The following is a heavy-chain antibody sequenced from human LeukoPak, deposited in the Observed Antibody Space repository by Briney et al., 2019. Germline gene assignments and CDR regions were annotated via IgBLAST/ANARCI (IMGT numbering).Heavy chain of an antibody. D-gene: IGHD3-10*01. CDR2: IYPGDSDT. V-gene: IGHV5-51*01. J-gene: IGHJ4*02. CDR1: GYTFTSYW. CDR3: ARESYYYGSGSSQRRPFDY. Sequence: GESLKISCKASGYTFTSYWIGWVRQMPGKGLEWKGIIYPGDSDTRYSPSFQGQITISADKSISTAYLQWSSLKASDTAMYYCARESYYYGSGSSQRRPFDYWGQGTLVTVSS.